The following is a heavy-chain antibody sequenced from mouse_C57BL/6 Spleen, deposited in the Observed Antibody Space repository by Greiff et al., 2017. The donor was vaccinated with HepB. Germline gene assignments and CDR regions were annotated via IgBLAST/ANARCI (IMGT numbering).Heavy chain of an antibody. CDR2: INPSNGGT. CDR1: GYTFTSYW. J-gene: IGHJ1*03. D-gene: IGHD2-5*01. Sequence: QVQLQQPGTELVKPGASVKLSCKASGYTFTSYWMHWVKQRPGQGLEWIGNINPSNGGTNYNEKFKSKATLTVDKSSSTAYMQLSSLTSEDSAVYDCARKDYSNYYWYFDVGGTGTTVTVSS. V-gene: IGHV1-53*01. CDR3: ARKDYSNYYWYFDV.